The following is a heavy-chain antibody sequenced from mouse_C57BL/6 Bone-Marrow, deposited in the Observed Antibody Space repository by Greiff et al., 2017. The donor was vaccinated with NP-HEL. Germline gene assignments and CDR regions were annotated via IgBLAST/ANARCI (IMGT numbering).Heavy chain of an antibody. J-gene: IGHJ2*01. D-gene: IGHD2-1*01. CDR3: ARQIYPY. CDR1: GYAFSSSW. Sequence: QVQLQQSGPELVKPGASVKISCKASGYAFSSSWMNWVKQRPGKGLEWIGRIYPGDGDTNYNGKFKGKATLTADKSSSTAYMQLSSLTSEDSAVYFCARQIYPYWGQGTTLTVSS. CDR2: IYPGDGDT. V-gene: IGHV1-82*01.